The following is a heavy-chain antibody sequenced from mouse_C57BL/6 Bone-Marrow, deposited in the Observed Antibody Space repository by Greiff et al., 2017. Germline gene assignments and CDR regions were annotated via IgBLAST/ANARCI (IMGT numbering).Heavy chain of an antibody. Sequence: QVQLQQPGAELVRPGASVKLSCKASGYTFTSYWMHWVKQRPGQGLEWIGNINPSNGGTNYNEKFKGKATMTVDTSTSTAYMQRSSLTSEDSAVYYCAIYFLAYWGQGTLVTVSA. D-gene: IGHD2-1*01. CDR1: GYTFTSYW. J-gene: IGHJ3*01. CDR2: INPSNGGT. V-gene: IGHV1-53*01. CDR3: AIYFLAY.